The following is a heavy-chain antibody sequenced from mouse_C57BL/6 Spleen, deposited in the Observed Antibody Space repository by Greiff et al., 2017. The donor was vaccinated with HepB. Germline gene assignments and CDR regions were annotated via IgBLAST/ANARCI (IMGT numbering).Heavy chain of an antibody. CDR2: IYPGDGDT. J-gene: IGHJ1*03. V-gene: IGHV1-80*01. D-gene: IGHD1-1*01. Sequence: VQLQQSGAELVKPGASVKISCKASGYAFSSYWMNWVKQRPGKGLEWIGQIYPGDGDTNYNGKFKGKATLTADKSSSTAYMQLSSLTSEDSAVYFCARSLFTTTGYWYFDVWGTGTTVTVSS. CDR3: ARSLFTTTGYWYFDV. CDR1: GYAFSSYW.